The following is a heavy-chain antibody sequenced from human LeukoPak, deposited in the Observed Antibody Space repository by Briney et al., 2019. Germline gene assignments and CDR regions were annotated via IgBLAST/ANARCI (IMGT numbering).Heavy chain of an antibody. CDR3: ARDSSSYYFDY. V-gene: IGHV3-23*01. J-gene: IGHJ4*02. CDR1: GFTFSSYA. CDR2: ISGSGDST. Sequence: GGSLRLSCAASGFTFSSYAMSWVRQAPGNGLEWVSAISGSGDSTYYADSVKGRFTISRDNSKNTLYLQTNSLRAEGTAVYYCARDSSSYYFDYWGQGTLVTVSS. D-gene: IGHD6-6*01.